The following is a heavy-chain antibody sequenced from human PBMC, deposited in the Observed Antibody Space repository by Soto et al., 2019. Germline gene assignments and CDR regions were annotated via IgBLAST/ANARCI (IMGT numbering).Heavy chain of an antibody. D-gene: IGHD3-10*01. CDR2: IRGFSPYT. J-gene: IGHJ6*02. V-gene: IGHV3-21*01. Sequence: PGGSLRLSCISSGFAFRTYTMNWVRQAPGKGLEWVSGIRGFSPYTFYAESVRGRFTISRDNAKNSLFLQRDSLRAEDTAVYYWARDRGYDARDYYYNDKDVWGQGTTVTVSS. CDR3: ARDRGYDARDYYYNDKDV. CDR1: GFAFRTYT.